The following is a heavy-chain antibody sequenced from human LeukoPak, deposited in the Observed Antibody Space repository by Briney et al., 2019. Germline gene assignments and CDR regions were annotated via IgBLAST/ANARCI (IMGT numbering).Heavy chain of an antibody. J-gene: IGHJ4*02. CDR3: ARAASYHFFDY. V-gene: IGHV1-2*06. CDR1: GYTFTGYY. Sequence: ASVKVSCKASGYTFTGYYMHWVRQAPGQGLEWMGRINPNSGGTNYAQKFQGRVTMTRDTSTSTVYMELSSLRSEDTAVYYCARAASYHFFDYWGQGTLVTVSS. D-gene: IGHD1-26*01. CDR2: INPNSGGT.